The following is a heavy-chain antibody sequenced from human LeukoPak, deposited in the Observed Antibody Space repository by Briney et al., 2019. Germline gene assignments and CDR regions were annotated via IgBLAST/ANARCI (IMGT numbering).Heavy chain of an antibody. CDR3: ARHIAPVSSQQLDKGTYYFEY. CDR2: ITDNGGSP. J-gene: IGHJ4*02. CDR1: GFTFSSFA. D-gene: IGHD6-13*01. Sequence: GGSLRLSCAASGFTFSSFAMSWVRQAPGKGLQWVSGITDNGGSPMYADSVKGRFTISRDNSKNTLYLQMISLTAEDTAVYYCARHIAPVSSQQLDKGTYYFEYWGQGSLVTVSS. V-gene: IGHV3-23*01.